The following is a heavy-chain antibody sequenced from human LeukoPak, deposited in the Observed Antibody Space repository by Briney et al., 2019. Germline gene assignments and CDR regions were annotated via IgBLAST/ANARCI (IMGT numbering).Heavy chain of an antibody. D-gene: IGHD6-19*01. J-gene: IGHJ4*02. V-gene: IGHV4-61*01. Sequence: SSETLSLTCTVSGGSVSSGSYYWSWIRQPPGKGLEWIGYIYYSGSTKYNPSLKSRVTISVDTSKNQFSLKLSSVTAADTAVYYCARVRYNSGWYEGYWGQGTLVTVSS. CDR1: GGSVSSGSYY. CDR3: ARVRYNSGWYEGY. CDR2: IYYSGST.